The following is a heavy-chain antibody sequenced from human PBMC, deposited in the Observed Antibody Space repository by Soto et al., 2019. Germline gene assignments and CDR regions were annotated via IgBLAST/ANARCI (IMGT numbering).Heavy chain of an antibody. V-gene: IGHV4-59*01. CDR2: IYYSGST. CDR1: GGSISSYY. CDR3: ARGFDSSGWYDLYYFDY. D-gene: IGHD6-19*01. Sequence: SETLSLTCTVSGGSISSYYWSWIRQPPGKGLEWIGYIYYSGSTNYNPSLKSRVTISVDTSKNQFSLKLSSVTAADTAVYYCARGFDSSGWYDLYYFDYWGQGTLVTVSS. J-gene: IGHJ4*02.